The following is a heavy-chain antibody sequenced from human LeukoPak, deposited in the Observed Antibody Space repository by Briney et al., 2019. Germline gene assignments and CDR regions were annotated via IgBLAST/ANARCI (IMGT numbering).Heavy chain of an antibody. J-gene: IGHJ4*02. V-gene: IGHV4-34*01. CDR1: GGSFSGYY. CDR2: INHSGST. CDR3: ARSGSIAPLDY. Sequence: PSETLSLTCAVYGGSFSGYYWSWIRQPPGKGLEWIGEINHSGSTNYNPSLKSRVTISVDTSKNQFSLKLSSVTAADTAVYYCARSGSIAPLDYWGQGTLVTVSS. D-gene: IGHD6-6*01.